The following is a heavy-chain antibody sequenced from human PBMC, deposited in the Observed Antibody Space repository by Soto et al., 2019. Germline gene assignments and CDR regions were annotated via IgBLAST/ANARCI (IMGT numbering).Heavy chain of an antibody. J-gene: IGHJ4*02. CDR2: ISSSSSSI. V-gene: IGHV3-21*04. D-gene: IGHD3-22*01. Sequence: GGSLRLSCAASGFTFSSYSMNWVRQAPGKGLEWVSSISSSSSSIYYADSVKGRFTISRDNSKNTLYLQMNSLRAEDTAVYYCAKSPGMYYYDSSGYYHYDYWGQGTLVTVSS. CDR1: GFTFSSYS. CDR3: AKSPGMYYYDSSGYYHYDY.